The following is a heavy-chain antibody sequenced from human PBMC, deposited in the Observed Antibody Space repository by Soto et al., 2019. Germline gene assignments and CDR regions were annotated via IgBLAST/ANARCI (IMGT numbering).Heavy chain of an antibody. Sequence: QVQLVESGGGVVQPGRSLRLSCAASGFTFSSYGMHWVRQAPGKGLEWVAVISYDGSNKYYADSVKGRFTISRDNSKNTLYLQMNSLRAEDTAVYYCAKERRVLWCGELSEALDYWGQGTLVTVSS. CDR1: GFTFSSYG. D-gene: IGHD3-10*01. CDR3: AKERRVLWCGELSEALDY. V-gene: IGHV3-30*18. J-gene: IGHJ4*02. CDR2: ISYDGSNK.